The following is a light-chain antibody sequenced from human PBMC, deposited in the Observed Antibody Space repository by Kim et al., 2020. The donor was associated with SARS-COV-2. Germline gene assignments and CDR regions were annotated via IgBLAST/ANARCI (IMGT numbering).Light chain of an antibody. CDR3: QAWDSSTWV. J-gene: IGLJ3*02. CDR2: QDS. Sequence: SVSPGQTASITCSGDKLGDKYACCYQQKPGQSPVLVIYQDSKRPSGIPERFSGSNSGNTATLTISGTQAMDEADYYCQAWDSSTWVFGGGTKLTVL. CDR1: KLGDKY. V-gene: IGLV3-1*01.